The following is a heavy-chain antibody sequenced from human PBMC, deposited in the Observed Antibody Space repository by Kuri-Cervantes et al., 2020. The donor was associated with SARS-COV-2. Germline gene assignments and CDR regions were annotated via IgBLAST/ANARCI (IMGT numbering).Heavy chain of an antibody. Sequence: GESLKISCAASGFTFSSYGMHWVRQAPGKGLEWVAVISYDGSNKYYADSVKGRFTISRDNSKNTLYLQMNSLRAEDTAVYYCAKDRGVAKNYYYGMDVWGQGTTVTVSS. D-gene: IGHD3-10*01. CDR1: GFTFSSYG. V-gene: IGHV3-30*18. CDR3: AKDRGVAKNYYYGMDV. CDR2: ISYDGSNK. J-gene: IGHJ6*02.